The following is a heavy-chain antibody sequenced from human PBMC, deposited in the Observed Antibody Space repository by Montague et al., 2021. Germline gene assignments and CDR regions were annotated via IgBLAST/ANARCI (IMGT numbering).Heavy chain of an antibody. V-gene: IGHV4-39*01. J-gene: IGHJ6*03. CDR3: ARHRSRHHSMAFVASDHYFYMDV. D-gene: IGHD2/OR15-2a*01. Sequence: SETLSLTCSVSGDSISSKGNFWGWIRQPPGKGLEWIGVLDYSGTTYYSPSLRSRVTISVDTSKSQFSLKVTAVTAADTAVYYCARHRSRHHSMAFVASDHYFYMDVWGTETTAAVSS. CDR1: GDSISSKGNF. CDR2: LDYSGTT.